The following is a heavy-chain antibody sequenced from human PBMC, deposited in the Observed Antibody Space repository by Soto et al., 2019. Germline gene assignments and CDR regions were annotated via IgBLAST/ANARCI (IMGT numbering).Heavy chain of an antibody. V-gene: IGHV4-34*01. CDR2: LNQSGST. J-gene: IGHJ6*02. CDR1: GGSFSGYY. CDR3: ARLGRYGYAYYGMDV. D-gene: IGHD5-18*01. Sequence: QVQLQQGGAGLLKPSETLSLTCAVYGGSFSGYYWSWIRQPPGKGLEWIGELNQSGSTNYNPCLKSRFTLSVDTSKTQFTLKLSSVTAADTAVYYCARLGRYGYAYYGMDVSGQGTTVTVSS.